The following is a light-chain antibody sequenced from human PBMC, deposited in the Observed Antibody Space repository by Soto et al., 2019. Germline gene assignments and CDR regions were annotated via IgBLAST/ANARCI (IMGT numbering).Light chain of an antibody. CDR3: LQHNSYPLT. V-gene: IGKV1-17*01. CDR1: QGIGND. J-gene: IGKJ4*01. CDR2: AAS. Sequence: DLQMTQSPSSLSASVGDRVTITCRASQGIGNDLGWYQQKPGKAPKRLISAASTLQSGVPSRFSGSGSGTEFNITISSLQPEDFATYYCLQHNSYPLTFGGGTKVEIK.